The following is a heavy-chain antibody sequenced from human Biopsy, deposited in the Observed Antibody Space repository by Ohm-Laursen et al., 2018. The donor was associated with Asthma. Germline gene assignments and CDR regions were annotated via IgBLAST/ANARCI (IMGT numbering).Heavy chain of an antibody. J-gene: IGHJ4*02. CDR2: IHRSGTS. D-gene: IGHD3-22*01. CDR3: ARIPRRSGSYFVDY. CDR1: GDSITSGGCC. V-gene: IGHV4-31*03. Sequence: TLSLTCTVSGDSITSGGCCWNWIRQHPGKGLEWIGYIHRSGTSYFNPSLKSRVSFSRDTSKNQFSLRLSSVTAADTAMYYCARIPRRSGSYFVDYWGQGTLVAVSS.